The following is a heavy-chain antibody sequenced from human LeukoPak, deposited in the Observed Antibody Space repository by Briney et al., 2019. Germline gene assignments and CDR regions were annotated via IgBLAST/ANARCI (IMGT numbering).Heavy chain of an antibody. D-gene: IGHD6-13*01. CDR2: IIPIFGSA. J-gene: IGHJ6*03. CDR1: GDTFNSYG. V-gene: IGHV1-69*05. Sequence: ASVKVSCKASGDTFNSYGISWVRQAPGQGLEWMGGIIPIFGSANYAQKLQGRVTITTDQSTSTAYMELSSLSSEDTAVYYCARGGWAAWDYYYYYMDVWGKGTTVTVSS. CDR3: ARGGWAAWDYYYYYMDV.